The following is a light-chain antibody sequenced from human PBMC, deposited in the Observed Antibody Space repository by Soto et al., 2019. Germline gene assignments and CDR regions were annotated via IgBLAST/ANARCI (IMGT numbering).Light chain of an antibody. V-gene: IGKV3-11*01. CDR3: QQRSNRPRFT. J-gene: IGKJ3*01. CDR2: DVS. Sequence: EIVLTQSPATLSFSPGERATLSCRASQSVDNYLAWYQQKPGQAPRLLIYDVSNRATGTPARFSGSGSGTDFTLSISSLEPEDFAVYYCQQRSNRPRFTFGPGTKVDIK. CDR1: QSVDNY.